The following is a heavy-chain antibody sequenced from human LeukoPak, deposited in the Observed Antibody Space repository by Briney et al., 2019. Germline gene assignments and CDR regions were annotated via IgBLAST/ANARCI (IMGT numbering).Heavy chain of an antibody. J-gene: IGHJ3*02. V-gene: IGHV3-33*08. D-gene: IGHD3-10*01. CDR2: TWYDGSNK. CDR1: GFTFSSYA. CDR3: ARVHWGNYYLNAFDI. Sequence: GGSLRLSCAASGFTFSSYAMHWVRQAPGKGLEWVAVTWYDGSNKYYADSVKGRFTISRDNPKNTLYLQMNNLRVEDTAVYYCARVHWGNYYLNAFDIWGQGTMVTVSS.